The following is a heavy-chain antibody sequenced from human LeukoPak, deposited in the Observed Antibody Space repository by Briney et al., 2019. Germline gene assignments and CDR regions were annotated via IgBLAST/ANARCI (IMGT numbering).Heavy chain of an antibody. CDR3: ARESTAMVFGNYYYYGMDV. V-gene: IGHV3-53*01. D-gene: IGHD5-18*01. Sequence: PGGSLRLSCAASGFTFSSYWMNWARQAPGKGLEWVSVIYSGGSTYYADSVKGRFTISRDNSKNTLYLQMNSLRAEDTAVYYCARESTAMVFGNYYYYGMDVWGQGTTVTVSS. CDR2: IYSGGST. J-gene: IGHJ6*02. CDR1: GFTFSSYW.